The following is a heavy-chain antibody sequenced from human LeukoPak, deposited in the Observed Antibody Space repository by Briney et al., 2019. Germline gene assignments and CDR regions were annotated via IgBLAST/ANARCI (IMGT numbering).Heavy chain of an antibody. J-gene: IGHJ4*02. CDR3: TTRIPLTTVTPYFDY. V-gene: IGHV3-15*01. CDR1: GFTFSNAW. CDR2: IKSQTDGGTT. D-gene: IGHD4-17*01. Sequence: GGSLRLSCAASGFTFSNAWMSWVRQAPGKGLEWVGRIKSQTDGGTTDYAAPVKGRFTISRDDSKNTLYLQMNSLKTEDTAVYYCTTRIPLTTVTPYFDYWGQGTLVTVSS.